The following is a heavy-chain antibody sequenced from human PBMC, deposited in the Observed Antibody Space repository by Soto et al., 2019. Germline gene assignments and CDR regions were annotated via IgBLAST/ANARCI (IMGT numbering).Heavy chain of an antibody. CDR1: GYTFTSYG. D-gene: IGHD3-10*01. CDR2: ISAYNGNT. CDR3: ARGYGSGTTPYYYYGMDV. Sequence: ASVKVSCKASGYTFTSYGISWVRQAPGQGLEWMGWISAYNGNTNYAQKLQGRVTMTTDTSTSTAYMELRSLRSDDTAVYYCARGYGSGTTPYYYYGMDVWGQGTTVTSP. J-gene: IGHJ6*02. V-gene: IGHV1-18*01.